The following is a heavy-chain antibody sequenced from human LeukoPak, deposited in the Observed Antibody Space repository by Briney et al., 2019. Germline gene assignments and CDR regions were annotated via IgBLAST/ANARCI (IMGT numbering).Heavy chain of an antibody. Sequence: GGSLRLSCAASGFTFSSYAMSWVRQAPGKGLEWVSAISGSGGSTYYADSVKGRFTISRGNSKNTLYLQMNSLRAEDAAVYYCAKDPRGSYSRDYYYYMDVWGKGTTVTVSS. J-gene: IGHJ6*03. D-gene: IGHD1-26*01. CDR1: GFTFSSYA. CDR2: ISGSGGST. V-gene: IGHV3-23*01. CDR3: AKDPRGSYSRDYYYYMDV.